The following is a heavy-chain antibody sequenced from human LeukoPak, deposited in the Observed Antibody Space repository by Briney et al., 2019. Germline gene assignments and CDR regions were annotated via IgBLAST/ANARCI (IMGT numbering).Heavy chain of an antibody. CDR2: IYYSGST. Sequence: PSETLSLTCTVSGGSISSGGYYWSWIRQHPGKGLEWIGYIYYSGSTYYNPSLKSRVTISVDTSKNQFSLKLSSVTAADTAVYCCARPSSGYYYAFDIWGQGTMVTVSS. CDR3: ARPSSGYYYAFDI. J-gene: IGHJ3*02. D-gene: IGHD3-22*01. V-gene: IGHV4-31*03. CDR1: GGSISSGGYY.